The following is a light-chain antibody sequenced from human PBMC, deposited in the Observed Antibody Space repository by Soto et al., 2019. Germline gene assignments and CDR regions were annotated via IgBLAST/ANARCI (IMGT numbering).Light chain of an antibody. CDR1: QSISTS. V-gene: IGKV1-5*01. Sequence: DIQMTQSPSPLSASVGDRVTITCRASQSISTSLAWYQHKPGKAPKLLMFDVSNLESGVPSRFSGSGSGTEFTLTISSLHSDDFATYYCQQCDYSRTFGQGTKVDIK. CDR3: QQCDYSRT. CDR2: DVS. J-gene: IGKJ1*01.